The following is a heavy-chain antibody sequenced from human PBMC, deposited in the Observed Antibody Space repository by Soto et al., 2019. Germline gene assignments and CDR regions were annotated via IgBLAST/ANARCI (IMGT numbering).Heavy chain of an antibody. CDR1: DGSISSYY. Sequence: SETLSLTCTVSDGSISSYYWSWIRQPPGKGLEWIGYIYYSGSTNYNPSLKSRVTISVDTSKNQFSLKLSSVTAADTAVYYCASNYGDYLTPYMDVWGKGTTVTVSS. J-gene: IGHJ6*03. CDR2: IYYSGST. D-gene: IGHD4-17*01. CDR3: ASNYGDYLTPYMDV. V-gene: IGHV4-59*08.